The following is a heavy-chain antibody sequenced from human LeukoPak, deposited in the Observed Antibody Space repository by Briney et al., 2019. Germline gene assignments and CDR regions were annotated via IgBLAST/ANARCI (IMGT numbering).Heavy chain of an antibody. CDR3: ARASTYYYDSSGYSP. V-gene: IGHV3-11*01. J-gene: IGHJ5*02. CDR2: ISSSGSTI. D-gene: IGHD3-22*01. Sequence: PGGSLRLSCAASGFTFSDYYMSWIRQAPGKGLEWVSYISSSGSTIYYADSVKGRFTISRDNAKNSLYLQMNNLRAEDTAVYYRARASTYYYDSSGYSPWGQGTLVTVSS. CDR1: GFTFSDYY.